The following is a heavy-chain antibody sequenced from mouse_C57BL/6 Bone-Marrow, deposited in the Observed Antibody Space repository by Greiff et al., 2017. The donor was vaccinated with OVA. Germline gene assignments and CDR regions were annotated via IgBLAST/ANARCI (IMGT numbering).Heavy chain of an antibody. CDR1: GYTFTDYE. V-gene: IGHV1-15*01. J-gene: IGHJ2*01. Sequence: QVQLKQSGAELVRPGASVTLSCKASGYTFTDYEMHWVKQTPVHGLEWIGAIDPETGGTAYNQKFKGKAILTADKSSSTAYMEPRSLTSEDSAVYYCTGCATVVADYWGQGTTLTVSS. CDR3: TGCATVVADY. D-gene: IGHD1-1*01. CDR2: IDPETGGT.